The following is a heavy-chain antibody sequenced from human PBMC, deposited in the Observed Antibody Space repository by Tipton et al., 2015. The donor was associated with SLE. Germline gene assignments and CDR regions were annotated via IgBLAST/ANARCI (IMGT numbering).Heavy chain of an antibody. CDR2: ISSSSRTI. CDR1: GFTFSSYS. J-gene: IGHJ4*02. D-gene: IGHD3-16*01. CDR3: ARLGGRWRGGRCFDF. Sequence: SLRLSCAASGFTFSSYSMNWVRQAPGTGLEWVSYISSSSRTIYYADSVKGRFTISRDNAKNSLYLQMNSLRAEDTPVYYCARLGGRWRGGRCFDFGAQGTLVTVSS. V-gene: IGHV3-48*01.